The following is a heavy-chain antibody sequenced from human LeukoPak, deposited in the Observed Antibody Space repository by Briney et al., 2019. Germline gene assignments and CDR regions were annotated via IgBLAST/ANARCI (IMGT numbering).Heavy chain of an antibody. CDR1: GGSFSGYY. D-gene: IGHD2-2*01. J-gene: IGHJ4*02. Sequence: PSETLSLTCAVYGGSFSGYYWSWIRQPPGKGLEWIGEVNHSGSTNYNPSLKSRVIISVDTSKNQFSLKLSSVTAADTAFYFCARERGYCRSSSCPEVYWGQGALVTVSS. CDR2: VNHSGST. CDR3: ARERGYCRSSSCPEVY. V-gene: IGHV4-34*01.